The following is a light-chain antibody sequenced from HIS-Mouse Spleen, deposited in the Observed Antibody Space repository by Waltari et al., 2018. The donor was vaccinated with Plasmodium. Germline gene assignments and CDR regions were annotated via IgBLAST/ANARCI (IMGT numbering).Light chain of an antibody. V-gene: IGLV3-10*01. J-gene: IGLJ3*02. Sequence: SYELTQPPSVSVSPGQTARTPCSGDALPTKYAYWYQQKAGQPPVLVIYEDSKRPSGIPERFSGSSSGTMATLTISGAQVEDEADYYCYSTDSSGNHRVFGGGTKLTVL. CDR2: EDS. CDR3: YSTDSSGNHRV. CDR1: ALPTKY.